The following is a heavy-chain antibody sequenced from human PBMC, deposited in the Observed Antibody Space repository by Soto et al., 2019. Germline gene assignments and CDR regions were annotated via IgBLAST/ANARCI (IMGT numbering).Heavy chain of an antibody. V-gene: IGHV3-23*01. CDR2: ISGSGGST. J-gene: IGHJ4*02. Sequence: TGGSLRLSCAASGFTFSSYAMSWVRQAPGKGLEWVSAISGSGGSTYYADSVKGRFTISRDNSKNTLYLQMNSLRAEDTAVYYCAKSILTGITPRPFDYWGQGTLVTVSS. CDR3: AKSILTGITPRPFDY. CDR1: GFTFSSYA. D-gene: IGHD1-20*01.